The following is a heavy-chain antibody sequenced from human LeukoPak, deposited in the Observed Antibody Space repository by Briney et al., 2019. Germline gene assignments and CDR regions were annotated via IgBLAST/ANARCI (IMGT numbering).Heavy chain of an antibody. CDR1: GDSVTSSNYY. D-gene: IGHD6-13*01. CDR3: ARRRGGSSWLDY. CDR2: IYYNGNT. J-gene: IGHJ4*02. Sequence: SETLSLTRTVSGDSVTSSNYYWVWIRQPPGKGLEWIGNIYYNGNTYYDPSLKSRVTISVDASKNHISLKLSSVTAADTAVYHCARRRGGSSWLDYWGQGTLVTVSS. V-gene: IGHV4-39*02.